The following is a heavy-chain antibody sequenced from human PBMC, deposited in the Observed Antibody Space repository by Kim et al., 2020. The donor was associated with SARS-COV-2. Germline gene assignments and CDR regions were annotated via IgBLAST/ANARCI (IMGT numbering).Heavy chain of an antibody. J-gene: IGHJ3*02. D-gene: IGHD2-8*01. CDR3: ARDCMRGAFDI. Sequence: GGSLRLSCATSGFTFSAYDMNWVRRAPGKGLEWLSFITKSITTIYYANSVKCRFTISRDNAKNSLYLHMNSLRDEDSALYYCARDCMRGAFDIWGQGT. CDR2: ITKSITTI. CDR1: GFTFSAYD. V-gene: IGHV3-48*02.